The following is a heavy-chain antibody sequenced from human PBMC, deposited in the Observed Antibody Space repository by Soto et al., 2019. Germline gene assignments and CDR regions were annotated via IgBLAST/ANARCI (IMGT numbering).Heavy chain of an antibody. Sequence: ASVKVSCKASGYTFTGYYMHWVRQAPGQGLEWMGWINPNSGGTNYAQKFQGWVTMTRDTSISTAYMELSRLRSDDTAVYYCARDRGRRFLEWFGSYGMDVWGQGTTVTVS. D-gene: IGHD3-3*01. CDR3: ARDRGRRFLEWFGSYGMDV. V-gene: IGHV1-2*04. CDR1: GYTFTGYY. J-gene: IGHJ6*02. CDR2: INPNSGGT.